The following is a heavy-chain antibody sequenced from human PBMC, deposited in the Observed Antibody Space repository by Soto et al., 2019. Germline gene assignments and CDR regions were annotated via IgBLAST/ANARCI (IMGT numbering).Heavy chain of an antibody. CDR2: IGGNSEYL. CDR1: GFTFSSHS. Sequence: GGSLRLSCTASGFTFSSHSMNWVRQAPGKGLEWVSSIGGNSEYLFYADSVKGRFTISRDNAKNSLFLQMNNLRADDTAVYYCAGFETSAYNNDHECWGQGSLVTVSS. J-gene: IGHJ4*02. D-gene: IGHD3-10*01. CDR3: AGFETSAYNNDHEC. V-gene: IGHV3-21*01.